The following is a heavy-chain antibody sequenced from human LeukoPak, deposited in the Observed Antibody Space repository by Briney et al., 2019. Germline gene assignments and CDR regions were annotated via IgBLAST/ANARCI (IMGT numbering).Heavy chain of an antibody. D-gene: IGHD6-13*01. J-gene: IGHJ4*02. Sequence: GGSLRLSCAASGFTFDDYTMHWVRQAPGKGLEWVSLISWDGGSTYYADSVKGRFTISRDNSKNSLYLQMNSLRTEDTALYYCAKGSTIAAADCADYWGQGTLVTVSS. CDR3: AKGSTIAAADCADY. V-gene: IGHV3-43*01. CDR1: GFTFDDYT. CDR2: ISWDGGST.